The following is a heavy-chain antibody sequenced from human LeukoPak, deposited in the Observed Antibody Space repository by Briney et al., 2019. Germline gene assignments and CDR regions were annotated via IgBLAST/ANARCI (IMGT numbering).Heavy chain of an antibody. J-gene: IGHJ4*02. Sequence: GGSLGLSCAASGFPFNSYAMSWVRQAPGKGLGWGSAISGSGGSPYYADSVKGRFTISRDNSKNPLSLQMNSVRAEDTAVYYCAKDISLQGGWSLYFDYWGQGTLVTVSS. D-gene: IGHD6-19*01. CDR1: GFPFNSYA. V-gene: IGHV3-23*01. CDR2: ISGSGGSP. CDR3: AKDISLQGGWSLYFDY.